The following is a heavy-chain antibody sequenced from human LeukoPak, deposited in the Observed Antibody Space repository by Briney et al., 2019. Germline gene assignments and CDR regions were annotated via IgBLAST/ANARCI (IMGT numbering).Heavy chain of an antibody. CDR2: IKQDGSAK. J-gene: IGHJ4*02. CDR1: GFKFSNYW. Sequence: GGSLRLSCAASGFKFSNYWMSWVRQAPGKGPEWLANIKQDGSAKYYVGSVWGRFTISRDNANNSLYLQMTNLRAEDTAVYYCIRLLGPLDDHWGQGTLVTVSS. V-gene: IGHV3-7*03. D-gene: IGHD3-16*01. CDR3: IRLLGPLDDH.